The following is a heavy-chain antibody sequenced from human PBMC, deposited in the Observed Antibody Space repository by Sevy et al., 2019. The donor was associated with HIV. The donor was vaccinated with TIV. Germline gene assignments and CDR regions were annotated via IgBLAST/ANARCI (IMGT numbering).Heavy chain of an antibody. CDR1: GFTFSDYY. V-gene: IGHV3-11*01. J-gene: IGHJ4*02. Sequence: GGSLRLSCAASGFTFSDYYMSWIRQAPGKGLEWVSYISSSGSNIYYADSVKGRFTVSRDNAKISMYLQMNSLRAEDTALYYCARDLHRGLSGSTSGYWGQGTLVTVSS. CDR3: ARDLHRGLSGSTSGY. D-gene: IGHD3-3*01. CDR2: ISSSGSNI.